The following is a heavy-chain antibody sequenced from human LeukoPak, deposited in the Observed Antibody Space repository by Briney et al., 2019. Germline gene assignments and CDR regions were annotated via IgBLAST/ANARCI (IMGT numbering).Heavy chain of an antibody. Sequence: ASVKVSCKASGYTFTSYGISWVRQAPGQGLEWMGWISAYNGNTNYAQKLQGRVTMTTDTSTSTVYMELRSLRSDDTAVYYCARVNFYGSGSYLDYYHYYGMDVWGQGTTVTVSS. CDR1: GYTFTSYG. V-gene: IGHV1-18*01. CDR3: ARVNFYGSGSYLDYYHYYGMDV. D-gene: IGHD3-10*01. J-gene: IGHJ6*02. CDR2: ISAYNGNT.